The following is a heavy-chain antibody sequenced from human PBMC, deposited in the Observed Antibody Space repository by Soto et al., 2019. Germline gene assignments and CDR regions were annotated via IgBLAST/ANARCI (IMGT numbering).Heavy chain of an antibody. CDR3: ARGHSTSGYDS. Sequence: SETLSLTCSVYGASFSGYYWSWIRQSPGKGLEWIGEINHSGSTNYNPSLKSRLTFTIAEYQSQFYMMLTSVTVEDTALYFCARGHSTSGYDSWGQGSLVTVSS. D-gene: IGHD2-15*01. CDR1: GASFSGYY. V-gene: IGHV4-34*01. J-gene: IGHJ4*02. CDR2: INHSGST.